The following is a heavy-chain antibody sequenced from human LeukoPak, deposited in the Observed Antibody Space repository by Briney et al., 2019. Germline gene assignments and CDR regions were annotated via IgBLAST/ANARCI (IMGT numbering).Heavy chain of an antibody. CDR1: GFTFSDYY. V-gene: IGHV3-11*03. J-gene: IGHJ3*02. Sequence: GGSLRLSCAASGFTFSDYYMSWIRQAPGKGLEWVSYISSSSSYTNCADSVKGRFTTSRDNAKNSLYLQMNSLRAEDTAVYYCARFGTTHDAFDIWGQGTMVTVS. CDR3: ARFGTTHDAFDI. D-gene: IGHD1-1*01. CDR2: ISSSSSYT.